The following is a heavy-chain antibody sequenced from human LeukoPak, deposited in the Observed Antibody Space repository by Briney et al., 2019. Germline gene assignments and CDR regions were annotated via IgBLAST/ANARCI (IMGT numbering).Heavy chain of an antibody. CDR3: ARDGSGSYDEYYFDY. V-gene: IGHV3-48*02. Sequence: GGSLRLSCAASGFTFSSYSMNWVRQAPGKGLEWVSYISSSSTIYYADSVKGRFTISRDNAKNSLYLQMNSLRDEDTAVYYCARDGSGSYDEYYFDYWGQGTLVTVSS. CDR1: GFTFSSYS. J-gene: IGHJ4*02. D-gene: IGHD3-10*01. CDR2: ISSSSTI.